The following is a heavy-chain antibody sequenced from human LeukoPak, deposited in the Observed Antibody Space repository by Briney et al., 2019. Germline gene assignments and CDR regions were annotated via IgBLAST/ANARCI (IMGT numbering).Heavy chain of an antibody. D-gene: IGHD6-19*01. CDR2: IYSGGST. CDR3: ATSYSSGWFLLGSFDS. CDR1: GFTVSSNY. Sequence: GGSLRLSCAASGFTVSSNYMSWVRQAPGKGLEWVSVIYSGGSTYYADSVKGRFTISRDNSKNTLYLQMGSLRAEDMAVYYCATSYSSGWFLLGSFDSWGQGALVTVSS. J-gene: IGHJ4*02. V-gene: IGHV3-53*05.